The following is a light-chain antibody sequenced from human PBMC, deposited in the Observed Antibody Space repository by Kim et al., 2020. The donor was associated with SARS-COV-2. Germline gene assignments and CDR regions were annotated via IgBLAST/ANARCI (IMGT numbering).Light chain of an antibody. Sequence: SVALGQTGRITCKGDSLRSYCANWYQQKPGQAPLLVIYGEHNRPSGIPDRFSGSSSGSTAALTISGAQAEDEADYYCMSRDYSKWVFGGGTQLTVL. CDR1: SLRSYC. V-gene: IGLV3-19*01. J-gene: IGLJ3*02. CDR2: GEH. CDR3: MSRDYSKWV.